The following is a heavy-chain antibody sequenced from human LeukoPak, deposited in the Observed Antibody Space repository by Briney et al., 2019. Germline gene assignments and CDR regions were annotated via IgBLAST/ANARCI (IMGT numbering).Heavy chain of an antibody. CDR3: ARDLRFGELLYSFDY. J-gene: IGHJ4*02. CDR2: INPNNGGT. Sequence: ASVKVSCKASGYTFTCYYIHWVRQAPRHGLEWMGWINPNNGGTNFAQKFQGRVTMTRDTSISTASMELSSLRSDDTAVYYCARDLRFGELLYSFDYWGQGTLVTVSS. CDR1: GYTFTCYY. V-gene: IGHV1-2*02. D-gene: IGHD3-10*01.